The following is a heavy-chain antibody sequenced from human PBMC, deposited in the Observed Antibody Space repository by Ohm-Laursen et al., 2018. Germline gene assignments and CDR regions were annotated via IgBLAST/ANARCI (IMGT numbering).Heavy chain of an antibody. V-gene: IGHV2-26*01. D-gene: IGHD2-2*02. Sequence: TQTLTLTCTVSGFSLSNARMGVSWIRQPPGKALEWLAHIFSNDEKSYSTSLKSRLTISKDTSKSQVVLTMTNMDPVDTATYYCARMWLYCSSTSCYTRDYYYYGMDVWGQGTTVTVSS. CDR1: GFSLSNARMG. CDR2: IFSNDEK. CDR3: ARMWLYCSSTSCYTRDYYYYGMDV. J-gene: IGHJ6*02.